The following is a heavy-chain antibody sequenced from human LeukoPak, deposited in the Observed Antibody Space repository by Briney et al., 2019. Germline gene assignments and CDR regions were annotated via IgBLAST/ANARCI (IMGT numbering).Heavy chain of an antibody. V-gene: IGHV3-30-3*01. Sequence: GGSLRLSCAASGFIFSNYLMHWVRQAPGRGLEWVALISFDGNNQYYSHSVKGRFTISRDYSKNTLYLQMNSLRIEDTAIYYCARDPSSRVTGDFWGQGTLVTVSS. D-gene: IGHD3-10*01. J-gene: IGHJ4*02. CDR3: ARDPSSRVTGDF. CDR2: ISFDGNNQ. CDR1: GFIFSNYL.